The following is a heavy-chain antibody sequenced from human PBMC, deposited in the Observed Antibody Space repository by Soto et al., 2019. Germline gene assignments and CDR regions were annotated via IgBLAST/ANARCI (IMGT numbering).Heavy chain of an antibody. CDR2: ISHAGTNK. D-gene: IGHD6-19*01. J-gene: IGHJ5*02. V-gene: IGHV3-30-3*01. Sequence: QVRLVESGGGVVQPGRSLRPSCTPPGFSFSIYVMYWFRRPPGKGLEWGAVISHAGTNKHYAASVKARVTVSRDNSNHSLDLQLNSLRGEDTAMYYCARDMYSSDYFVKWFEPWGQGTLVTVSS. CDR3: ARDMYSSDYFVKWFEP. CDR1: GFSFSIYV.